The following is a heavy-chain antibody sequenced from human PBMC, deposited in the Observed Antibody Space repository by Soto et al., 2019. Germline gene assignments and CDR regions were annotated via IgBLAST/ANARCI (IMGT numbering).Heavy chain of an antibody. J-gene: IGHJ4*02. CDR1: GAYMINYY. D-gene: IGHD3-16*01. CDR2: MYSSGSS. Sequence: PSETLSLTCRVSGAYMINYYGSWVRQPPGRGLEWIGYMYSSGSSNYNSSLKSRVTISVDTSKNQFSLKLSSVTAADTAVYYCVRSGHTFGGVMWGLGTLVTVSS. CDR3: VRSGHTFGGVM. V-gene: IGHV4-59*01.